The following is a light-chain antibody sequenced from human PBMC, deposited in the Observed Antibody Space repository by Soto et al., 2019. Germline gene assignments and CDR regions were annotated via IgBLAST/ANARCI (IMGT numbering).Light chain of an antibody. J-gene: IGKJ5*01. CDR3: QQYGTSPIT. Sequence: PGERATLSCMSSQSVSGNYLAWYQQKPGQAPRVLIYAASSRAAGIPDRFGGSGSATDFTLTISRLEPEDFAIYYCQQYGTSPITFGQGTRLEI. CDR1: QSVSGNY. CDR2: AAS. V-gene: IGKV3-20*01.